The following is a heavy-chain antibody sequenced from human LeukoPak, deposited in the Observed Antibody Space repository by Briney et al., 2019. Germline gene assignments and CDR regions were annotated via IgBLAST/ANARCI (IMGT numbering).Heavy chain of an antibody. Sequence: VASVKVSCKASGGTFSSYAISWVRQAPGQGLEWMGGIIPIFGTANYAQKFQGRVTITADESTSSAYMELSSLRSEDTAVYYCARTQIYSYSSGYYSEKYFDYWGQGTLVTVSS. V-gene: IGHV1-69*13. CDR1: GGTFSSYA. CDR3: ARTQIYSYSSGYYSEKYFDY. CDR2: IIPIFGTA. D-gene: IGHD3-22*01. J-gene: IGHJ4*02.